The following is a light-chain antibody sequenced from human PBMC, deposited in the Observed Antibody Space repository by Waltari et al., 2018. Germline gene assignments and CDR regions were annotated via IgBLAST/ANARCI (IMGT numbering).Light chain of an antibody. CDR3: SSYTTTSSWV. CDR1: SGDIGNYKF. V-gene: IGLV2-14*01. J-gene: IGLJ3*02. Sequence: QSALTQPASVSGSPGQSINISCPGTSGDIGNYKFVSWYQQEPGRAPKLIVYDVSQRPSGVSNRFSGSKSGNPASLTISGLQAEDEADYYCSSYTTTSSWVFGGGTKLTVL. CDR2: DVS.